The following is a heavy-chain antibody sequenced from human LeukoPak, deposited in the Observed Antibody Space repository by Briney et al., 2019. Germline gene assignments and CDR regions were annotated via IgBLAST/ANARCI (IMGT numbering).Heavy chain of an antibody. CDR2: ISGSSGTT. D-gene: IGHD4-23*01. J-gene: IGHJ4*02. CDR3: ASLASAEVVTPPDY. Sequence: GGSPRLSCAASAFTFNNYAMAWVRQPPGKGLEWVSAISGSSGTTYYAESVKGRSTIFRDNSKNTLYLQMNSLRAEDTAVYYCASLASAEVVTPPDYWGQGTLVTVSS. V-gene: IGHV3-23*01. CDR1: AFTFNNYA.